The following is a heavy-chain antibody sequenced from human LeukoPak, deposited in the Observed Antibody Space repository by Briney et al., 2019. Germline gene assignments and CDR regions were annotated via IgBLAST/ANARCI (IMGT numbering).Heavy chain of an antibody. D-gene: IGHD5-12*01. V-gene: IGHV4-59*12. CDR3: ARDGYNSGFDY. CDR2: IYYSGST. CDR1: GGSISSYY. J-gene: IGHJ4*02. Sequence: SETLSLTCTVSGGSISSYYWSWIRQPPGKGLEWIGYIYYSGSTNYNPSLKSRVTISVDTSKNQFSLKLSSETAADTAVYYCARDGYNSGFDYWGQGTLVTVSS.